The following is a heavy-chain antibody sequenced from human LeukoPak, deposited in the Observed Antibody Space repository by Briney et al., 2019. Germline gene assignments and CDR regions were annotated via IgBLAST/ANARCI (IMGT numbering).Heavy chain of an antibody. CDR3: ANLWFGEFNYFDY. D-gene: IGHD3-10*01. J-gene: IGHJ4*02. V-gene: IGHV3-30*02. Sequence: GGSLRLSCAASGFTFSSYAMHWVRQAPGKGLEWVAFIQYDGSDKYYADSVKGRFTISRDNSENTLYLQMNSLRAEDTAVYYCANLWFGEFNYFDYWGQGTLVTVSS. CDR1: GFTFSSYA. CDR2: IQYDGSDK.